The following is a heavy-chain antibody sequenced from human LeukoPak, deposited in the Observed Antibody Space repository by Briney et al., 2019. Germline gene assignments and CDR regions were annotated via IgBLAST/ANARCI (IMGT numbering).Heavy chain of an antibody. J-gene: IGHJ4*02. Sequence: PGGSLRLSCAASGIAFATYSMNWVRQAPGRGLEWVSSISTGSTYIYYADSVKGRFTISRDNPKNSLYLQMNSLRAEDTAVYYCVRVGEAVIVPATMPGDYWGQGTLVTVSS. CDR3: VRVGEAVIVPATMPGDY. D-gene: IGHD2-2*01. CDR1: GIAFATYS. CDR2: ISTGSTYI. V-gene: IGHV3-21*01.